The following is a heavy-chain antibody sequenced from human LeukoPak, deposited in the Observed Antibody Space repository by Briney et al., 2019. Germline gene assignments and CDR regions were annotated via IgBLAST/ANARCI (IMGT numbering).Heavy chain of an antibody. CDR1: GFTFTRNT. CDR3: VKDLSGTYSFDY. Sequence: PGGSLRLSGSASGFTFTRNTMHWLRQAPGKGLEYVSVTTDTGGTTYYAYSVKGRFTISRDNSRNTLYLQVNSLRVEDTAVYYCVKDLSGTYSFDYWGQGTLVTVSS. J-gene: IGHJ4*02. V-gene: IGHV3-64D*06. CDR2: TTDTGGTT. D-gene: IGHD3-10*01.